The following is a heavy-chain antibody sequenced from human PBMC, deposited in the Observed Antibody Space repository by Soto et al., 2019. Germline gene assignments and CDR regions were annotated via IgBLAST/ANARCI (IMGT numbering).Heavy chain of an antibody. V-gene: IGHV3-13*05. CDR3: ARTDRDFYGLDV. J-gene: IGHJ6*02. Sequence: EVQLVESGGGLVQPGVSLRLSCEASGFTFRNYDMHWVRQGTGKGLEWVSGISAAGDPDYADSVEGRFTISRENAQNSFVLQMTSLRVGDTAVYYCARTDRDFYGLDVWGQGTTLIVSS. CDR2: ISAAGDP. CDR1: GFTFRNYD.